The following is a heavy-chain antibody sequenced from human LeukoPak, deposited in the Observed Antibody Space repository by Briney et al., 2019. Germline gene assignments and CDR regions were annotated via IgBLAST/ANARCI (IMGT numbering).Heavy chain of an antibody. D-gene: IGHD3-3*01. CDR3: VKASRGVVIANHYYYYGMDV. J-gene: IGHJ6*02. Sequence: GGSLRLSCGASGFTFSSAGMRWVRQAPGKGLEWVSAISRSGGSRYYADSVKGRFTISRDNSKKTLYLGMNSMRAEDTALYYCVKASRGVVIANHYYYYGMDVWGQGTTVTVSS. CDR2: ISRSGGSR. CDR1: GFTFSSAG. V-gene: IGHV3-23*01.